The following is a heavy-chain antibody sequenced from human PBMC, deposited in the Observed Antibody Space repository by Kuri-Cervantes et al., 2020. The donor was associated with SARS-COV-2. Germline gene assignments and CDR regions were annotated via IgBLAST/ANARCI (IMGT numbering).Heavy chain of an antibody. D-gene: IGHD1-7*01. V-gene: IGHV3-33*01. CDR3: ARCSGITGTDFYYYYGMDV. CDR2: IWYDRSNK. Sequence: GESLKISCAASGFTFSSYGMHWVRQAPGKGLEWVAVIWYDRSNKYYADSVKGRFTISRDNSKNTLYLQMNSLRAEDTAVYYCARCSGITGTDFYYYYGMDVWGQGTTVTVSS. J-gene: IGHJ6*02. CDR1: GFTFSSYG.